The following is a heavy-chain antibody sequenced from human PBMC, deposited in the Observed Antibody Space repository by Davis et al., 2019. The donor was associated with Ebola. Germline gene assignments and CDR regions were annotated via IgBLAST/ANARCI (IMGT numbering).Heavy chain of an antibody. CDR1: GYTFTSSG. Sequence: SVQVSCKASGYTFTSSGISWVRQAPGQGLEWMGWISAYNGNTNYAQKLQGRVTMTTDTSTSTAYMELRSLRSEDTAVYYCARGRRNWNVLYYYYGMDVWGQGTTVTVSS. D-gene: IGHD1-1*01. J-gene: IGHJ6*02. CDR3: ARGRRNWNVLYYYYGMDV. V-gene: IGHV1-18*01. CDR2: ISAYNGNT.